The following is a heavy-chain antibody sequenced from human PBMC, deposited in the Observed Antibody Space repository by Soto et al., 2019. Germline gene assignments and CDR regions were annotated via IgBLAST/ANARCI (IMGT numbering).Heavy chain of an antibody. Sequence: GGSLRLAGAASGFAFINFAMTWVRQAPGKGLEWVSTISGSGGYTYYGDSVKGRFTISRDDSKNTLYLRMNSLTSQDTAVYYCAKGTALTPHHDAFHIWGQGTMVTVSS. D-gene: IGHD4-17*01. V-gene: IGHV3-23*01. CDR3: AKGTALTPHHDAFHI. CDR1: GFAFINFA. J-gene: IGHJ3*02. CDR2: ISGSGGYT.